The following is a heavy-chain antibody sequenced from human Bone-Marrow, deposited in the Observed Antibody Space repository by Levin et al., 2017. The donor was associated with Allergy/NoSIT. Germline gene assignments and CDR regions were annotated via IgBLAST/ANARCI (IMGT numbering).Heavy chain of an antibody. CDR1: GGSISSGGPS. CDR3: ARGHDNTIDN. J-gene: IGHJ4*02. V-gene: IGHV4-30-2*01. Sequence: PSETLSLTCDVSGGSISSGGPSWTWIRQPPGKGLEWIGNIHHSGNTYYKPSLNSRLTISVDRSKNQLFLKLSSVTVADTAVYYCARGHDNTIDNWGQGTLVTVSS. D-gene: IGHD3-22*01. CDR2: IHHSGNT.